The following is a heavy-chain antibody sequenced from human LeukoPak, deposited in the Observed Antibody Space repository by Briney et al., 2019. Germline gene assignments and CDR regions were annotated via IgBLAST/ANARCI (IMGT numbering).Heavy chain of an antibody. Sequence: GGSLRLSCAASGFTFSNYWMSWVRQAPGKGLEWVANIKEDGSEKYYVDSVKGRFTISRDNAKNSLYLQMNSLRAEDTAVYYCARDPGSTSATDYFDYWSQGTLVTVSS. D-gene: IGHD2-2*01. J-gene: IGHJ4*02. V-gene: IGHV3-7*01. CDR3: ARDPGSTSATDYFDY. CDR2: IKEDGSEK. CDR1: GFTFSNYW.